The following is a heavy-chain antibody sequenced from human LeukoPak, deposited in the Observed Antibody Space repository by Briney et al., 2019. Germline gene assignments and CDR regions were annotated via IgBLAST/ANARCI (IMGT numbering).Heavy chain of an antibody. CDR1: GGSISSGGYY. Sequence: SETLSLTCAVSGGSISSGGYYWSWIRQPPGTGLEWIGHIYYSGSTNYNPSLKSRVTISVDTSKNQFSLKLSSVTAADTAVYYCAKSGVRGVIMDYYYYGMDVWGQGTTVTVSS. J-gene: IGHJ6*02. CDR2: IYYSGST. V-gene: IGHV4-61*08. CDR3: AKSGVRGVIMDYYYYGMDV. D-gene: IGHD3-10*01.